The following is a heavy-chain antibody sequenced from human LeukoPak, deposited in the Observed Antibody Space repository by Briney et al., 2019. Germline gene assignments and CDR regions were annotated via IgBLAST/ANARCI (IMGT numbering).Heavy chain of an antibody. Sequence: PGGSLRLSCAVSGFIVSDDYMSWVRQAPGKGLEWISVLYSGGETYYADSVKGRFIISRDNSKNTLYLQMNSLRAEDTAVYYCVRLDWFDPWGQGTLVTVSS. CDR2: LYSGGET. CDR1: GFIVSDDY. CDR3: VRLDWFDP. D-gene: IGHD6-6*01. J-gene: IGHJ5*02. V-gene: IGHV3-66*01.